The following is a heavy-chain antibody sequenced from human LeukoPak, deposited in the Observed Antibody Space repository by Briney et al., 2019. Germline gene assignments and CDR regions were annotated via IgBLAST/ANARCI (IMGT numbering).Heavy chain of an antibody. Sequence: SQTLSLTCAISGDSVSSNSAAWNWIRQSPSRGLEWLGRTYHRSKWYNDYAVSVKSRITINPDTSKNQFSLQLNSVTPEDTAVYYCASCSSTSCYYYYYMDVWGKGTTVTVSS. V-gene: IGHV6-1*01. D-gene: IGHD2-2*01. J-gene: IGHJ6*03. CDR2: TYHRSKWYN. CDR1: GDSVSSNSAA. CDR3: ASCSSTSCYYYYYMDV.